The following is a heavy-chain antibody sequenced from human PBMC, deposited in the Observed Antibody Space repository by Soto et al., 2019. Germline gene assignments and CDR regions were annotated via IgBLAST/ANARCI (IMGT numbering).Heavy chain of an antibody. CDR3: ARTSVAGIDYFDY. V-gene: IGHV4-59*01. CDR1: GGSIISYY. CDR2: IYYSGST. Sequence: KASETLSLTCTVSGGSIISYYWSWIRQPPGKGLEWIGYIYYSGSTNYNPSLKSRVTISVDTSKNQFSLKLSSVTAADTAVYYCARTSVAGIDYFDYWGQGTLVTVSS. D-gene: IGHD6-19*01. J-gene: IGHJ4*02.